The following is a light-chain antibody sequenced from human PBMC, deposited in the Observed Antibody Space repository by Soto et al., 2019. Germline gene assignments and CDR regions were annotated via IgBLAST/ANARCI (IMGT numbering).Light chain of an antibody. CDR2: AAS. CDR1: QGINSW. J-gene: IGKJ5*01. CDR3: HQLNSFPIT. Sequence: DIQMTQSPSSVSASVGERVTITCRASQGINSWLAWYQQKPGRAPKLLIYAASSLQSGVPSRFSGSGSGTDFTLTISSLQPEDFATYYCHQLNSFPITFGQGTRLEIK. V-gene: IGKV1D-12*01.